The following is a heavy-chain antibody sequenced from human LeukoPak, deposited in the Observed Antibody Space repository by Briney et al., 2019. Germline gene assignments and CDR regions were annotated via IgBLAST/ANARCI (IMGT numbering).Heavy chain of an antibody. V-gene: IGHV4-59*01. J-gene: IGHJ4*02. CDR3: ARETSLAGFASGLGFNY. Sequence: PSETLSLTCAVSSDSITSYSWNWIRQPPGKELEWIGYIFYSGSTDYNPSLKSRVTMSIDTSKNQFSLKLTSVTAADTATYYCARETSLAGFASGLGFNYWGQGILVTVSS. CDR2: IFYSGST. D-gene: IGHD6-19*01. CDR1: SDSITSYS.